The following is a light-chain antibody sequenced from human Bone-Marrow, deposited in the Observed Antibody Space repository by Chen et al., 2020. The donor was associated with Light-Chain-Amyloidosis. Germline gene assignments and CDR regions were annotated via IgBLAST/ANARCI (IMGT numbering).Light chain of an antibody. CDR1: DLASKS. J-gene: IGLJ3*02. V-gene: IGLV3-21*01. CDR3: QVWDTRSDQKV. Sequence: SYVLTQPPSVSVAPVQTASLSCGGGDLASKSVHWYQQRAGQAPVLVMYNDDDRPSGIPGRFSGSNSGRGATLTITRVEAGEEADYYGQVWDTRSDQKVFGGGTRLTVL. CDR2: NDD.